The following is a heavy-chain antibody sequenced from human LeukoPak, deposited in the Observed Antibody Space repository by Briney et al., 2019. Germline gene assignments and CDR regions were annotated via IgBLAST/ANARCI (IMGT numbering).Heavy chain of an antibody. Sequence: SETLSLTCTVSGGSISSYYWSWIRQPPGKGLEWIGYIYYSGSTNYNPSLKSRVTISVDTSKNQFSLKLSSVTAADTAVYYCARGLTYYYDSSGAPFDYWGQGTLVTVSS. CDR1: GGSISSYY. D-gene: IGHD3-22*01. V-gene: IGHV4-59*01. CDR2: IYYSGST. CDR3: ARGLTYYYDSSGAPFDY. J-gene: IGHJ4*02.